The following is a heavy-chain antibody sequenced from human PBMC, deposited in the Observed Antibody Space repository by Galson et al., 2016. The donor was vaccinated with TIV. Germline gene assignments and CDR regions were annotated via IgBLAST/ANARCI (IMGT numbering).Heavy chain of an antibody. V-gene: IGHV3-7*03. CDR1: GFTFSDYW. Sequence: SLRLSCAASGFTFSDYWMHWVRQAPGKGLEWVANIKQDGSEKYYVDSVKGRFINSRDNTKNSLYLQMNSLRAEDTAVYYCARRYFDLWGRGTLVTVSS. J-gene: IGHJ2*01. CDR2: IKQDGSEK. CDR3: ARRYFDL.